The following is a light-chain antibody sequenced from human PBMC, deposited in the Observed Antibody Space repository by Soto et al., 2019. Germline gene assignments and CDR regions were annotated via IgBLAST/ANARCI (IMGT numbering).Light chain of an antibody. CDR1: QSVSSS. J-gene: IGKJ3*01. CDR2: DAS. Sequence: EIVLTQSPATLSLSPGERATLSCRASQSVSSSLAWYQQKPGQAPRLLIYDASKRATGIPARFSGSGSGTDFTLTISSLEPEDFAVYYCQQRSPWPPIFTFGPGTKVDIK. V-gene: IGKV3-11*01. CDR3: QQRSPWPPIFT.